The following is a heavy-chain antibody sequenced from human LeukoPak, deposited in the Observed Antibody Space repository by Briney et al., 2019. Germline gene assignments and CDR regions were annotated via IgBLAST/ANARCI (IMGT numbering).Heavy chain of an antibody. CDR2: INHSGIT. V-gene: IGHV4-34*01. D-gene: IGHD3-9*01. J-gene: IGHJ5*02. Sequence: SETLSLTCGVHGGSLSGYYWSWIRQSPGEGLEWIGEINHSGITNSAPSLKSRVTISVDTSKNQFSLKLSSVTAADTAVYYCARGGGYDILTGYYPEGFDPWGQGTLVTVSS. CDR1: GGSLSGYY. CDR3: ARGGGYDILTGYYPEGFDP.